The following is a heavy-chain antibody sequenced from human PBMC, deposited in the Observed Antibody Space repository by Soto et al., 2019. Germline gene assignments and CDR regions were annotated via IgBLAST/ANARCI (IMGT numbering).Heavy chain of an antibody. CDR1: GFTFSSYA. J-gene: IGHJ5*02. CDR3: AREVLRRLDP. V-gene: IGHV3-30-3*01. D-gene: IGHD1-20*01. CDR2: ISYDGSNK. Sequence: GSLRLSCAASGFTFSSYAMHWVRQAPGKGLEWVAVISYDGSNKYYADSVKGRFTISRDNSKNTLYLQMNSLRAEDTAVYYCAREVLRRLDPWGQGTLVTVS.